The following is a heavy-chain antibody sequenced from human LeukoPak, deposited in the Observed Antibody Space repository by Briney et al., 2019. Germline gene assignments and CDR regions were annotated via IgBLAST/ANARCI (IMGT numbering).Heavy chain of an antibody. V-gene: IGHV3-21*01. J-gene: IGHJ5*02. CDR1: GFTFSSYS. D-gene: IGHD3-10*01. Sequence: GGSLRLSCAASGFTFSSYSMNWVRQAPGKGLEWVSSISSSSSYIYYADSVKGRFTISRDNAKNSLYLQMNSLRAEDTAVYYCASIPSGSYEWFDPWGQGTLVTVSS. CDR2: ISSSSSYI. CDR3: ASIPSGSYEWFDP.